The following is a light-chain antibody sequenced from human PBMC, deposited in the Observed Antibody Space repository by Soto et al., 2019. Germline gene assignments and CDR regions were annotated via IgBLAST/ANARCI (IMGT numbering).Light chain of an antibody. Sequence: DIVMTQSPDSLAVSLGERATINCKSSQSVLYSSNNNNYIAWYQQKPGQPPKLIIYWASTRESGVPDRFSGSGSGTDLTLTISSLQSEDFAVYYCQQYNTRTFGQGTKVDIK. CDR3: QQYNTRT. J-gene: IGKJ1*01. CDR1: QSVLYSSNNNNY. CDR2: WAS. V-gene: IGKV4-1*01.